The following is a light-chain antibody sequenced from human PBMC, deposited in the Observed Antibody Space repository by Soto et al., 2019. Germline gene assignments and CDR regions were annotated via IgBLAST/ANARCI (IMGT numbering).Light chain of an antibody. J-gene: IGKJ3*01. Sequence: IQMTQSPSSVSASVGDTVTITCRANQALDQWLAWYQQKPGKAPKLLIYGVSSLERGVPSRFSGSRSGTDFSLTISSLQPEDVATYYFHPAHTCPHTFGQGTRV. CDR3: HPAHTCPHT. V-gene: IGKV1D-12*01. CDR1: QALDQW. CDR2: GVS.